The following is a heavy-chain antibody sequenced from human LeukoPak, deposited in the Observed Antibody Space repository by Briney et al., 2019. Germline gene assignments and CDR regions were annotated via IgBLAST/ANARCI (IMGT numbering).Heavy chain of an antibody. J-gene: IGHJ4*02. Sequence: ASVKVSCKASGYTFTSYGIGWVRQAPGQGLEWMGWISAYNGNTNCAQKLQGRVTMTTDTSTSTAYMELRSLRSDDTAVYYCARDMGYSSGWYERFDYWGQGTLVTVSS. CDR1: GYTFTSYG. CDR2: ISAYNGNT. D-gene: IGHD6-19*01. CDR3: ARDMGYSSGWYERFDY. V-gene: IGHV1-18*01.